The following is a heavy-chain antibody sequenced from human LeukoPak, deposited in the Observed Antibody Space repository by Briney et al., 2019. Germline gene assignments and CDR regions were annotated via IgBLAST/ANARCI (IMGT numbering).Heavy chain of an antibody. V-gene: IGHV4-59*08. Sequence: SETLSLTCTVSGGSISSYYWSWIRQPPGKGLEWIGYIYNIGSTSYHPSLKSRVTISVDTSKKQFSLKLTSVTAADTAVYYCARQRGMDGMDVWGQGTTVTVSS. CDR1: GGSISSYY. CDR2: IYNIGST. D-gene: IGHD2-15*01. J-gene: IGHJ6*02. CDR3: ARQRGMDGMDV.